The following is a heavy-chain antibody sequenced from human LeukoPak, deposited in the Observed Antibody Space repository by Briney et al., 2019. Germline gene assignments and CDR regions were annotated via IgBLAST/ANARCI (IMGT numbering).Heavy chain of an antibody. J-gene: IGHJ5*02. CDR1: GGSISSGDYY. CDR3: AREPHYYGSGSSERSDP. Sequence: PSETLSLTCTVSGGSISSGDYYWSWIRQPPGKGLEWIGYIYYSGSTYYNPSLKSRVTISVDTSKNQFSLKLTSVTAADTAVYYCAREPHYYGSGSSERSDPWGQGTLVTVSS. D-gene: IGHD3-10*01. V-gene: IGHV4-30-4*01. CDR2: IYYSGST.